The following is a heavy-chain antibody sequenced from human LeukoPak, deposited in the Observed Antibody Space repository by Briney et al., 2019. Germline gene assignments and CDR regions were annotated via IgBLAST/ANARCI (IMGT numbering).Heavy chain of an antibody. D-gene: IGHD4-11*01. J-gene: IGHJ6*03. CDR2: INPNSGST. V-gene: IGHV1-2*02. CDR3: ARDKTQSPLDYYYMDV. CDR1: GYTFTGYY. Sequence: ASVKVSCKASGYTFTGYYMHWARQAPGQGLEWMGWINPNSGSTNYAQKFQGRVTMTRDTSISTAYMELSRLRSDDTAVYYCARDKTQSPLDYYYMDVWGKGTTVTVSS.